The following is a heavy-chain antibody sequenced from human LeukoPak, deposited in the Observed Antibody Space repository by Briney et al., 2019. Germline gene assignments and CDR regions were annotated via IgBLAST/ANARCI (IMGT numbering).Heavy chain of an antibody. D-gene: IGHD2-15*01. V-gene: IGHV1-2*06. CDR2: INPNSGGT. CDR3: ARVDCSGGSCYRSIFDY. J-gene: IGHJ4*02. Sequence: EASVKVSCRASGYTFTGYYMHWVRQAPGQGLEWMGRINPNSGGTNYAQKFQGRVTMTRDTSISTAYMELSRLRSDDTAVYYCARVDCSGGSCYRSIFDYWGQGTLVTVSS. CDR1: GYTFTGYY.